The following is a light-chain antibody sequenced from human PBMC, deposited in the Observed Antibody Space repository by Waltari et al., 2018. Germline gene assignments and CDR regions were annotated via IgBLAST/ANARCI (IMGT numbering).Light chain of an antibody. CDR3: QQSDRAPLT. V-gene: IGKV1-39*01. CDR1: QSISSY. CDR2: GAS. J-gene: IGKJ4*01. Sequence: DMQMTQSPSSLSASVGDRVTITCRASQSISSYLNWYRQKPGKAPELLIYGASSLQGGVPSRLSGSGSGTDFTLTISSLQPEDFANYYCQQSDRAPLTFGGGTKVEMK.